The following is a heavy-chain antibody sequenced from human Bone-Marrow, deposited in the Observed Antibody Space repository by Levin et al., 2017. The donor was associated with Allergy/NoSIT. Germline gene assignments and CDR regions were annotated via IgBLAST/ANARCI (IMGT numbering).Heavy chain of an antibody. CDR1: GGSIKNGGYY. CDR3: AGYCAGGSCYLGDVGAFDI. V-gene: IGHV4-31*03. CDR2: IYYSGTT. D-gene: IGHD2-15*01. Sequence: KSSETLSLTCTVSGGSIKNGGYYWTWIRQHPGKGLEWIGYIYYSGTTYYNPSLRSRVSLSVDTSKNQFSLKLTSVTAADTAVYYCAGYCAGGSCYLGDVGAFDIWGQGTMVTVSS. J-gene: IGHJ3*02.